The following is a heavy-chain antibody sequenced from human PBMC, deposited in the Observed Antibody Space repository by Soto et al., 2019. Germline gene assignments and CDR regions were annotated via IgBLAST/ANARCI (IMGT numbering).Heavy chain of an antibody. CDR2: ISYDGSNK. J-gene: IGHJ6*02. Sequence: PGGSLRLSCAASGFTFNNYGMHWVRQAPGKGLEWVAVISYDGSNKYYADSVKGRFTISRDNFKNSLYLQMNSPRAEDTAVYYCARDEIRFSWAYGMDVWGQGTTVTISS. CDR1: GFTFNNYG. V-gene: IGHV3-30*03. D-gene: IGHD3-3*01. CDR3: ARDEIRFSWAYGMDV.